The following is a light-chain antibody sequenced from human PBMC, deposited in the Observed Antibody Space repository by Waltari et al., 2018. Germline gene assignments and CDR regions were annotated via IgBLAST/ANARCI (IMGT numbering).Light chain of an antibody. CDR2: KDS. Sequence: SYELTQPSSVSVSPGQPARITCSGDVLATKYVRWFQQKPGQAPVLVIYKDSERPSGIPDRISGSTSGTTVTLTISGAQVEDEADYYCYCAADSNVRVFGGGTRLTVL. CDR1: VLATKY. J-gene: IGLJ2*01. CDR3: YCAADSNVRV. V-gene: IGLV3-27*01.